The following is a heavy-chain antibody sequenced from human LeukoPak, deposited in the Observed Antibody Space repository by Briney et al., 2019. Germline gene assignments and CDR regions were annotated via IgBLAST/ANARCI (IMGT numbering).Heavy chain of an antibody. V-gene: IGHV3-20*04. J-gene: IGHJ5*02. CDR1: GFTFDDYG. CDR3: ARGIDYGDYLNWFDP. Sequence: GGSLRLSCAASGFTFDDYGMSWVRQAPGKGLEWVSGINWNGGSTGYADSVKGRFTISRDNAKNSLYLQMNSLRAEDTAVYYCARGIDYGDYLNWFDPWGQGTLVTVSS. D-gene: IGHD4-17*01. CDR2: INWNGGST.